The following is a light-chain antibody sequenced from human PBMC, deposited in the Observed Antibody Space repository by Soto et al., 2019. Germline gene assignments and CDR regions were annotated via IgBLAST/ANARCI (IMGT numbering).Light chain of an antibody. CDR3: QQYNNWPFIT. CDR2: GAS. Sequence: EIVMTQSPYTLSLSPGEGASLSCRASQSMHAFLSWYQQEPGQAPRLLIYGASTRANGMPARFSGSGSGTEFTLTISSLQYEDFAVSYCQQYNNWPFITFGQGTRLEI. V-gene: IGKV3-15*01. J-gene: IGKJ5*01. CDR1: QSMHAF.